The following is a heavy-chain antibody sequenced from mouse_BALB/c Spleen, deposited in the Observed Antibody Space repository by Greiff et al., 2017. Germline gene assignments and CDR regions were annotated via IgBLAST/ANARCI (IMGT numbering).Heavy chain of an antibody. CDR3: ASAGGSRYNYAMDY. V-gene: IGHV1-18*01. CDR1: GYTFTDYN. Sequence: VQLQQSGPELVKPGASVKIPCKASGYTFTDYNMDWVKQSHGKSLEWIGDINPNNGGTIYNQKFKGKATLTVDKSSSTAYMELRSLTSEDTAVYYCASAGGSRYNYAMDYWGQGTSVTVSS. D-gene: IGHD1-1*01. J-gene: IGHJ4*01. CDR2: INPNNGGT.